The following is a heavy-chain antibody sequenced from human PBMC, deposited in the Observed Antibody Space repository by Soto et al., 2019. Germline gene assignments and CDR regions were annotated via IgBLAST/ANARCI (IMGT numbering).Heavy chain of an antibody. CDR1: GFTFSYYW. J-gene: IGHJ3*01. D-gene: IGHD1-26*01. Sequence: EVQLLESGGGLVQPGESLRLSCAASGFTFSYYWMHWVRQAPGMGLVWVSRIHSDGSSTTYADSVKGRFTISRDTARNNIYLQMNRQGAEDRAVYYCARGGRGAFDLWGQGTVVTVSS. V-gene: IGHV3-74*01. CDR2: IHSDGSST. CDR3: ARGGRGAFDL.